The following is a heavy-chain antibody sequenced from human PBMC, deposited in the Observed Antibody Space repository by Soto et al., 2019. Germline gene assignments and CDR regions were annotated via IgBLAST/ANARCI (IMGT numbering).Heavy chain of an antibody. CDR2: IIPIFGTA. D-gene: IGHD3-3*01. Sequence: SVKVSCKASGGTFSSYAISWVRQAPGQGLEWMGGIIPIFGTANYAQKFQGRVTITADESTSTAYMELSSLRSEDTAAYYCARKTYDFWSGYPIRYYYYGMDVWGQGTTVTV. J-gene: IGHJ6*02. V-gene: IGHV1-69*13. CDR3: ARKTYDFWSGYPIRYYYYGMDV. CDR1: GGTFSSYA.